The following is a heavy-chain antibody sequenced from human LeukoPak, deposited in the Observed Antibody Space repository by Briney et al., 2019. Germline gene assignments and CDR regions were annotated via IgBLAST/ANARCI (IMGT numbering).Heavy chain of an antibody. V-gene: IGHV1-2*02. CDR1: GYTFTVYY. J-gene: IGHJ4*02. D-gene: IGHD2-21*02. CDR2: INPNSGGT. CDR3: ARSANPATAFDY. Sequence: GASVKVSCKASGYTFTVYYMHWVRQAPGQGLEWMGWINPNSGGTNYAQNFQGRVTMTRDTSISTAYMGLSRLRSDDTAVYYCARSANPATAFDYWGQGTLVTVSS.